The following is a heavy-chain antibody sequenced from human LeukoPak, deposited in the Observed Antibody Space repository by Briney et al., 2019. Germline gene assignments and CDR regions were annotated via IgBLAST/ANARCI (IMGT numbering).Heavy chain of an antibody. Sequence: SETLSLPCAVYGGSFSGYYWSWIRQPPGKGLEWIGVINHSGSTNYNPSLKSRVTISVDTSKNQFSLKLSSVTAADTAVYYCARDVGSSGWYTFDYWGQGTLVTVSA. J-gene: IGHJ4*02. CDR2: INHSGST. CDR1: GGSFSGYY. D-gene: IGHD6-19*01. CDR3: ARDVGSSGWYTFDY. V-gene: IGHV4-34*01.